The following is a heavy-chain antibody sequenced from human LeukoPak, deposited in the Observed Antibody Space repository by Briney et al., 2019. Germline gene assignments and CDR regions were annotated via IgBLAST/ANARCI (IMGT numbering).Heavy chain of an antibody. CDR2: IYTSGST. J-gene: IGHJ6*03. CDR3: AREAGIAAAGTRYYCMDV. Sequence: PSETLSLTCTVSGGSISSYYWSWIRQPAGKGLEWIGRIYTSGSTNYNPSLKSRVNMSVDTSKNQFSLKLSSVTAADTAVYYCAREAGIAAAGTRYYCMDVWGKGTTVTVSS. V-gene: IGHV4-4*07. CDR1: GGSISSYY. D-gene: IGHD6-13*01.